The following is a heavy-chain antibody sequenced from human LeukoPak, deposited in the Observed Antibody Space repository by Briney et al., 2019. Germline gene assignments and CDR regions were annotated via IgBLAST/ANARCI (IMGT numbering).Heavy chain of an antibody. Sequence: PGGSLRLSCAASGFTFSSYAMSWVRQAPGKGLEWVSAISNSGRSRYYADSVKGRFTISRDNSKNTLYLQMNSLRAEDTAVYYCAKDLWSGGSCCDAFDIWGQGTMVTVSS. CDR3: AKDLWSGGSCCDAFDI. V-gene: IGHV3-23*01. J-gene: IGHJ3*02. CDR1: GFTFSSYA. CDR2: ISNSGRSR. D-gene: IGHD2-15*01.